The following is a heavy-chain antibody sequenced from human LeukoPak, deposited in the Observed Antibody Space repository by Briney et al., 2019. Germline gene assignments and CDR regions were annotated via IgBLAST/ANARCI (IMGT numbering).Heavy chain of an antibody. CDR3: AKSDVEDYGYSSSWYAFDI. D-gene: IGHD6-13*01. Sequence: PGRSLRLSCAASGFTFSSYAMSWVRQAPGKGLEWVSAISGSGGSTYYADSVKGRFTISRDNSKNTLYLQMNSLRAEDTAVYYCAKSDVEDYGYSSSWYAFDIWGQGTMVTVSS. J-gene: IGHJ3*02. V-gene: IGHV3-23*01. CDR2: ISGSGGST. CDR1: GFTFSSYA.